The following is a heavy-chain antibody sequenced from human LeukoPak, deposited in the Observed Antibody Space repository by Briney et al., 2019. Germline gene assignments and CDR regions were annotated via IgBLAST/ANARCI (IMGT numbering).Heavy chain of an antibody. Sequence: SQTLSLICSVSDGSMSSGDYYWSWIRQPAGKGLEWIGRIYTSGSTNYNPSLKSRVTMSVDTSKNQFSLKLSSVTAADTAVYYCARHNPYGSGSYHYYYYMDVWGKGTTVTVSS. CDR1: DGSMSSGDYY. V-gene: IGHV4-61*02. CDR3: ARHNPYGSGSYHYYYYMDV. CDR2: IYTSGST. D-gene: IGHD3-10*01. J-gene: IGHJ6*03.